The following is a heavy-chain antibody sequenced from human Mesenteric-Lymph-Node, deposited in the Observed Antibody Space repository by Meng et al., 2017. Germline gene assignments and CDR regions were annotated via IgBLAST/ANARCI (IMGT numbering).Heavy chain of an antibody. CDR1: GGYISSYY. CDR2: IYYSGST. V-gene: IGHV4-59*01. Sequence: QVHLQESGPGLVKPSEPLSLTCRVSGGYISSYYWSWIRQPPGKGLEWIGYIYYSGSTNYNPSLKSRVTISVDTSKNQFSLKLRSATAADTAMYYCARDQGTTNWFDPWGQGTLVTVSS. D-gene: IGHD4-11*01. J-gene: IGHJ5*02. CDR3: ARDQGTTNWFDP.